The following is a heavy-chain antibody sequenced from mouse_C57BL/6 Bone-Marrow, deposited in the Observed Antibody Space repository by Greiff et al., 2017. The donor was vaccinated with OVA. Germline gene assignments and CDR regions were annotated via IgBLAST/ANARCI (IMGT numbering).Heavy chain of an antibody. D-gene: IGHD1-1*01. CDR1: GYTFTDYY. CDR3: ARCYYGSSYVFAY. V-gene: IGHV1-19*01. J-gene: IGHJ3*01. Sequence: EVQLQQSGPVLVKPGASVKMSCKASGYTFTDYYMNWVKQSHGKSLEWIGVINPYNGGTSYNQKFKGKATLTVDKSSSTAYMELNSLTSEDSAVYYCARCYYGSSYVFAYWGQGTLVTVSA. CDR2: INPYNGGT.